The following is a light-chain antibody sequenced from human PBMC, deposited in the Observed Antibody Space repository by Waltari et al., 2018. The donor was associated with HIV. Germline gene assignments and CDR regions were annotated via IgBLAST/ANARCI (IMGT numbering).Light chain of an antibody. J-gene: IGLJ3*02. Sequence: SYVLTQPPSVSVAPGKTATITCVGSNIEYKNVHWYQVRPGQAPVLVIYDNFDRPSEIPERLSGSNSGNTATLTIRRVEAGDEADYYCQVWDSTSAHWVFGGGTKLTVL. CDR2: DNF. V-gene: IGLV3-21*03. CDR1: NIEYKN. CDR3: QVWDSTSAHWV.